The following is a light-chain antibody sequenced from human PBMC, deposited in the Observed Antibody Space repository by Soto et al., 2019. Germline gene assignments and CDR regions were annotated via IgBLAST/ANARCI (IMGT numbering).Light chain of an antibody. CDR2: GAS. CDR3: QQYNNWPPWT. V-gene: IGKV3-15*01. J-gene: IGKJ1*01. CDR1: QSVSSN. Sequence: EIVMTQPPPTLSVSPGEIATVSWRASQSVSSNLAWYQQRPGQAPRLLMYGASTRATGIPARFSGSGSGTEFTLTISSLQSEDFAVYYCQQYNNWPPWTFGQGTKVDI.